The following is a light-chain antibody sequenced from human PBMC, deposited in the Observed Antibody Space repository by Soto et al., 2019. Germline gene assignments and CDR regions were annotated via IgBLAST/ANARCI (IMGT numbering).Light chain of an antibody. V-gene: IGKV3-11*01. CDR3: QKRSNWPLT. CDR1: QTVGVY. Sequence: VLTQSPATLSLSPGDSATLSCRASQTVGVYLAWYQQNAGQAPRLLIYNESNRATGIPDRFSGSGSGTDLTLTISRLEPEDFAVYYCQKRSNWPLTCGGGTKVDIK. J-gene: IGKJ4*01. CDR2: NES.